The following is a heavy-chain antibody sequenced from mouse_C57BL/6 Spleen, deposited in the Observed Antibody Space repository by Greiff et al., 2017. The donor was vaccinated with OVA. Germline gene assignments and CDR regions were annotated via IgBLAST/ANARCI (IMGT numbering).Heavy chain of an antibody. CDR3: ARSYSWYFDV. J-gene: IGHJ1*03. D-gene: IGHD2-12*01. Sequence: EVKSVESGGGLVKPGGSLKLSCAASGFTFSDYGMHWVRQAPETGLEWVAYISSGSSTIYYAATVKGRFTISRDNAKNTLFLQMPSLRSEDTAMYYCARSYSWYFDVWGTGTTVTVSS. CDR2: ISSGSSTI. V-gene: IGHV5-17*01. CDR1: GFTFSDYG.